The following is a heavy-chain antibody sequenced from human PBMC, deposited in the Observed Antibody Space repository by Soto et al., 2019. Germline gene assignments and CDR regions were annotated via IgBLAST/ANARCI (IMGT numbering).Heavy chain of an antibody. V-gene: IGHV4-31*03. D-gene: IGHD2-15*01. J-gene: IGHJ5*02. CDR3: ARERAGYNWFDP. CDR1: GGSISSGGYY. Sequence: QVQLQESGPGLVKPSQTLSLTCTVSGGSISSGGYYWSWIRQHPGKGLEWIGYIYYSGSTYYNPSLKGRVTIAVDTSKNQFSLKLSSVTAADTAVYYCARERAGYNWFDPWGQGTLVTVSS. CDR2: IYYSGST.